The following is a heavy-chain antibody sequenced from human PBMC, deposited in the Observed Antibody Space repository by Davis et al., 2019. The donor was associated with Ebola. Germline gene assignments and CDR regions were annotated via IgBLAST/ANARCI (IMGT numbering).Heavy chain of an antibody. Sequence: ASVKVSCKASGYTFTGYYMHWVRQAPGQGLEWMGWINPNSGGTNYAQKFQGWVTMTRDTSISTAYMELSRLRSDETALYYCARGGGSSKRTMGYWGQGTLVTVSS. CDR2: INPNSGGT. V-gene: IGHV1-2*04. CDR1: GYTFTGYY. CDR3: ARGGGSSKRTMGY. D-gene: IGHD1-26*01. J-gene: IGHJ4*02.